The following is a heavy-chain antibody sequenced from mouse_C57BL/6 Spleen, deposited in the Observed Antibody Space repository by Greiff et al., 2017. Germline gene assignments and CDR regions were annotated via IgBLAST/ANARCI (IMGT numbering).Heavy chain of an antibody. CDR1: GYAFSSYW. Sequence: VKLQQSGAELVKPGASVKISCKASGYAFSSYWMNWVKQRPGKGLEWIGQIYPGDGDTNYNGKFKGKATLTADKSSSTAYMQLSSLTSEDSAVYFCARKGHYYGSSPHYFDYWGQGTTLTVSS. J-gene: IGHJ2*01. D-gene: IGHD1-1*01. CDR3: ARKGHYYGSSPHYFDY. V-gene: IGHV1-80*01. CDR2: IYPGDGDT.